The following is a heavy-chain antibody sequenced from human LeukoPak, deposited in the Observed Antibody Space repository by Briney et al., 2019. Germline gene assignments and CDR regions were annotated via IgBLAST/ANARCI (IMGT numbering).Heavy chain of an antibody. J-gene: IGHJ4*02. CDR1: GYTFTGYY. Sequence: GASVKVSCKASGYTFTGYYMHWVRQAPGQGLEWMGWINPNSGGTKYEQKFQGRVTMTRDTSISTAYMELSRLRSDDTAVYYCAKVSSYGFSTGDYDYWGQGTLVTVSS. D-gene: IGHD5-18*01. CDR3: AKVSSYGFSTGDYDY. V-gene: IGHV1-2*02. CDR2: INPNSGGT.